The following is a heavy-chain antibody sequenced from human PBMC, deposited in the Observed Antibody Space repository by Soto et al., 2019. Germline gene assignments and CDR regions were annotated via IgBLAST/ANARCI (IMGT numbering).Heavy chain of an antibody. CDR2: IKQDGSEK. V-gene: IGHV3-7*01. D-gene: IGHD2-15*01. Sequence: GGSLRLSCAASGFTFSSYWMSWVRQAPGKGLEWVANIKQDGSEKYYVDSVKGRFTISRDNAKNSLYLQMNSLRAEDTAVYYCARVIAPIPYCSGGSCYDAFDIWGQGTMVTVSS. CDR1: GFTFSSYW. CDR3: ARVIAPIPYCSGGSCYDAFDI. J-gene: IGHJ3*02.